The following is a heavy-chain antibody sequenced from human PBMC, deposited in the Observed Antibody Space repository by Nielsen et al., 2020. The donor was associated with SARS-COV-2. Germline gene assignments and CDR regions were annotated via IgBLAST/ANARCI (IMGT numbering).Heavy chain of an antibody. Sequence: ASVKVSCKASGYTFVSYGISWVRQAPGQGLEWMGWISAYNGNTKYAQKLQGGVTMTTDTSTSTAYMELRSLRSDDTAVYFCARDEASRGFPSSYYYGMDVWGQGTTVTVSS. J-gene: IGHJ6*02. CDR3: ARDEASRGFPSSYYYGMDV. V-gene: IGHV1-18*01. D-gene: IGHD3-22*01. CDR1: GYTFVSYG. CDR2: ISAYNGNT.